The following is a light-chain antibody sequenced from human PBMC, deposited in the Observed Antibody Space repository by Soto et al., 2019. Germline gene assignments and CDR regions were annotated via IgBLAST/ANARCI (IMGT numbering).Light chain of an antibody. Sequence: QAVVTQEPSFSVSPGGTVTLTCGLSSGSVSSSYNPSWYQQTPGQAPRTLIYNTNPRSSGVPDRFSGSILGDKVALTITGAQADDESDYYCVLYMGSGISVFGGGTTLTVL. V-gene: IGLV8-61*01. CDR1: SGSVSSSYN. J-gene: IGLJ3*02. CDR3: VLYMGSGISV. CDR2: NTN.